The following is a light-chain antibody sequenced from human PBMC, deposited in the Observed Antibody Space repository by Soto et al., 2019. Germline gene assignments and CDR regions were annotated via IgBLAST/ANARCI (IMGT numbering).Light chain of an antibody. V-gene: IGLV2-14*03. Sequence: QSVLTQPASVSGSPGQSITISCTGTSSDVGGYTYVSWYQHHPGKALKLMIYDVSNRPSGVSNRFSGSKSGNTASLTISGLQAEDEAAYYCSSYTTSSAYLVFGGGTKLTVL. CDR3: SSYTTSSAYLV. CDR2: DVS. J-gene: IGLJ2*01. CDR1: SSDVGGYTY.